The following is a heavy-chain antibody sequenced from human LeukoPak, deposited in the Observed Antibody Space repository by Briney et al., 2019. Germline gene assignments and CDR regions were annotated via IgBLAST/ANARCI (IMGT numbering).Heavy chain of an antibody. D-gene: IGHD5-24*01. V-gene: IGHV1-69*06. CDR2: IIPIFGTA. CDR1: GGTFSSYA. J-gene: IGHJ4*02. Sequence: LVKVSCKASGGTFSSYAISWVRQAPGQGLEWMGGIIPIFGTANYAQKFQGRVTITADKSTSTVYMDVRSLRSDDTAVYYCARVGHRDEDHFDYWGQGTLVTVSS. CDR3: ARVGHRDEDHFDY.